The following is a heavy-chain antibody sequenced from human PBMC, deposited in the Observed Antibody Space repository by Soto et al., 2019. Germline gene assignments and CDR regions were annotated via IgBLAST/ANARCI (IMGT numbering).Heavy chain of an antibody. CDR2: ISYDGSNK. Sequence: PGGSLRLSCAASGFTFSSYAMHWVRQAPGKGLEWVAVISYDGSNKYYADSVKGRFTISRDNSKNTLYLQMNSLRPEDTAVYYCARRYNWNEGYYYVMDVWGQGTTVTVSS. CDR3: ARRYNWNEGYYYVMDV. D-gene: IGHD1-20*01. V-gene: IGHV3-30-3*01. J-gene: IGHJ6*02. CDR1: GFTFSSYA.